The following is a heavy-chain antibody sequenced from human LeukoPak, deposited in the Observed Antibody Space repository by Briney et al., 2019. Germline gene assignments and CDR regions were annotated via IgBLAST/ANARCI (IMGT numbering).Heavy chain of an antibody. J-gene: IGHJ4*02. Sequence: SETLSLTCTVSGGSINSYYWSWIRQPPGKELEWIGYVYYSGSTNYNPSLQSRVTMSVDTSKNQFSLQLSSVTAADTAVYYCARAPLDYSMDYWGQGTLVTVSA. CDR1: GGSINSYY. CDR2: VYYSGST. V-gene: IGHV4-59*01. D-gene: IGHD2-15*01. CDR3: ARAPLDYSMDY.